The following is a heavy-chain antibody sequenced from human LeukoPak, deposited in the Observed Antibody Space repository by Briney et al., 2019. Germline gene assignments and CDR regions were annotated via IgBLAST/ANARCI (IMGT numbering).Heavy chain of an antibody. CDR2: IPYDGSNK. Sequence: GGPLRLSCAASGFTFSSYAMHWVRQAPGKGLEWVAVIPYDGSNKYYADSVKGRFAISRDNSKNTLYLQMNSLRAEDTAVYYCARAWTDTAMATEDYWGQGTLVTASS. CDR1: GFTFSSYA. V-gene: IGHV3-30*09. J-gene: IGHJ4*02. D-gene: IGHD5-18*01. CDR3: ARAWTDTAMATEDY.